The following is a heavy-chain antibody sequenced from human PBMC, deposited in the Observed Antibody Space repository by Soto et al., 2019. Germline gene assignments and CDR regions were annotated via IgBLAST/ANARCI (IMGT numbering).Heavy chain of an antibody. CDR1: GYSISSGYY. CDR2: IYHSGST. D-gene: IGHD3-3*01. V-gene: IGHV4-38-2*01. J-gene: IGHJ6*02. CDR3: ARTWSNYDFWEV. Sequence: SETLSLTCAVSGYSISSGYYWGWLRQPPGKGLEWIGSIYHSGSTNYKSSLKSRVTISVDTSKNQFSLKLRSVTAADTAVYYCARTWSNYDFWEVWGQGSTVTVSS.